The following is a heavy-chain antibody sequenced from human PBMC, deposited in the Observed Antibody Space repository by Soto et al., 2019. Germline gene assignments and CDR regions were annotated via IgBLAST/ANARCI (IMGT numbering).Heavy chain of an antibody. J-gene: IGHJ6*02. Sequence: QVQLVESGGGVVQPGRSLRLSCAASGFTFSSYAMHWVRQAPGKGLEWVAVITYDGSNKYYADSVKGRFTISRDNSKNTLYLQMNSLSAEDTAVYYCASEYYYGSGSPGYYYYGMDVWGQGTTVTVSS. CDR2: ITYDGSNK. V-gene: IGHV3-30-3*01. D-gene: IGHD3-10*01. CDR1: GFTFSSYA. CDR3: ASEYYYGSGSPGYYYYGMDV.